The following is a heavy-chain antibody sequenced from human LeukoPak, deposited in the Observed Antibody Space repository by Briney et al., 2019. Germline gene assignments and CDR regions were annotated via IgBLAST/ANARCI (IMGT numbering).Heavy chain of an antibody. CDR2: ISAYNGNT. J-gene: IGHJ4*02. D-gene: IGHD2-15*01. V-gene: IGHV1-18*01. CDR1: GYTFTSYG. CDR3: ARVQGGKGDY. Sequence: ASVRVSCKASGYTFTSYGISWVRRAPGQGLEWRGWISAYNGNTNYAQKLKRRVTMTTDTSTSTAYMELRSLGSDHTAVYYCARVQGGKGDYWGQGTLVTVSS.